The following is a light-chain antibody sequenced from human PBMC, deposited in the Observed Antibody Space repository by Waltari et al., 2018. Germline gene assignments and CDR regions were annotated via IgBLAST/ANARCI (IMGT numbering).Light chain of an antibody. J-gene: IGKJ1*01. CDR3: QQYNSYSWT. CDR1: QGISGL. CDR2: KTS. V-gene: IGKV1-5*03. Sequence: DTQMTQSPSTLSASVGDRVTITCRASQGISGLLAWYQQEPGKAPKLLSYKTSSLESGVPSRFSGSGSGTEFTLTISSLQADDFATYYCQQYNSYSWTFGQGTKVEIK.